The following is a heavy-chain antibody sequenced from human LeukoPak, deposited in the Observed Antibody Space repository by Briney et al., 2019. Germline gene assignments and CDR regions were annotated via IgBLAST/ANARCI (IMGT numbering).Heavy chain of an antibody. D-gene: IGHD1-1*01. Sequence: SVKVSCKASGDTFGNYAINWVRQAPGQGLQWMGRIIPIFPITNYAQKFQGRVTITADKSTSTAYLELSSLNSEDTAVYYCAGDPKVLAVPDGRNDRNDPWGQGTLVTVSS. V-gene: IGHV1-69*04. CDR2: IIPIFPIT. J-gene: IGHJ5*02. CDR1: GDTFGNYA. CDR3: AGDPKVLAVPDGRNDRNDP.